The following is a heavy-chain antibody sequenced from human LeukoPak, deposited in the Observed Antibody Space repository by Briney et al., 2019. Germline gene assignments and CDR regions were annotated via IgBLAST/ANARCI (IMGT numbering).Heavy chain of an antibody. J-gene: IGHJ4*02. CDR2: ISSSSSTI. CDR3: ASYCTNGVCYKTTRDY. CDR1: GFTFSSYS. D-gene: IGHD2-8*01. V-gene: IGHV3-48*01. Sequence: GGSLRLSCAASGFTFSSYSMNWVRQAPGKGLEWVSYISSSSSTIYYADSVKGRFTISRDNAKNSLYLQMNSLRAEDTAVYYCASYCTNGVCYKTTRDYWGQGTLVTVSS.